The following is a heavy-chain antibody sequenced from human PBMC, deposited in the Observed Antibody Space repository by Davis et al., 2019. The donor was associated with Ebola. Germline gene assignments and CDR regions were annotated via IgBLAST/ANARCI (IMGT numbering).Heavy chain of an antibody. CDR2: ITGGGSST. J-gene: IGHJ4*02. V-gene: IGHV3-23*01. D-gene: IGHD7-27*01. Sequence: GESLKISCEASGFSFSNVDMNWVRQAPGKGLEWVSNITGGGSSTSYADSVKGRFSLSRDNSKNTLYLEMNSLRVEDTAVYYCLGDPNWAFGYWGQGTLVKVSS. CDR1: GFSFSNVD. CDR3: LGDPNWAFGY.